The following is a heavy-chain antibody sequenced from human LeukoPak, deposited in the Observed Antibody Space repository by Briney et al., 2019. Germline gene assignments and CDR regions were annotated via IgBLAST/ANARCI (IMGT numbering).Heavy chain of an antibody. Sequence: PGGSLRLSCAASGFTFSSYGMHWVRQAPGKGLEWVAVISPDGSKQHHAESVKGRFTISRDNSRNTLSVQMNSLRAEDTAVYYCAKALYGDYGRFDYWGQGTLVTVSS. D-gene: IGHD4-17*01. CDR3: AKALYGDYGRFDY. V-gene: IGHV3-30*18. J-gene: IGHJ4*02. CDR1: GFTFSSYG. CDR2: ISPDGSKQ.